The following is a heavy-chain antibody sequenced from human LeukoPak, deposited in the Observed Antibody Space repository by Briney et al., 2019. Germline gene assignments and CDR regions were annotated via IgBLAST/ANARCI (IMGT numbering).Heavy chain of an antibody. V-gene: IGHV1-2*02. J-gene: IGHJ6*02. CDR2: INPNSGGT. D-gene: IGHD2-8*02. Sequence: ASVKVSCKASGYTGYYMHWVRQAPGQGLEWTGWINPNSGGTNYAQKFQGRVTMTRDTSISTAYMELSRLRSDDAAVYYCAREVLAKNYGLDVWGQGTTVTVSS. CDR1: GYTGYY. CDR3: AREVLAKNYGLDV.